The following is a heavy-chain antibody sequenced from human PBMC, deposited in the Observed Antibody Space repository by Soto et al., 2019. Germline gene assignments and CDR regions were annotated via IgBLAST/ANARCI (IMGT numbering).Heavy chain of an antibody. CDR2: IYPGDSDA. CDR3: ARSQFDYVWGTSGYFDS. Sequence: RKISCKGSGYSFTTHWVGWVRQMPGKGLEWMGIIYPGDSDARYSPSFQGQVTISVDESITTAFLQWSSLKASDTAMYYCARSQFDYVWGTSGYFDSWGQGTLVTVSS. CDR1: GYSFTTHW. D-gene: IGHD3-16*01. J-gene: IGHJ4*02. V-gene: IGHV5-51*01.